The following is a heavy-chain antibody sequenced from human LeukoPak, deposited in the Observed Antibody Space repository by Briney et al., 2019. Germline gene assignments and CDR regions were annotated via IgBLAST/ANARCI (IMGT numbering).Heavy chain of an antibody. J-gene: IGHJ4*02. Sequence: SVKVSCKASGGTFSSYAISWERQAPGQGLEWMGRIIPIFGTANYAQKFQGRVTITADESTSTAYMELSSLRSEDTAVYYCARERPAGPAAILWGQGTLVTASS. CDR2: IIPIFGTA. V-gene: IGHV1-69*13. CDR1: GGTFSSYA. D-gene: IGHD2-2*01. CDR3: ARERPAGPAAIL.